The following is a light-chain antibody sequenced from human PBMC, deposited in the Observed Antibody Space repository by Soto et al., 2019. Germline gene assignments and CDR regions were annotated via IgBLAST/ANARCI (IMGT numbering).Light chain of an antibody. CDR2: STD. J-gene: IGLJ3*02. Sequence: QYVLTQPPSASATPGQRVTMSCSGSNIGSRSVYWYQHLPGTAPQLLIYSTDLRPSGVPDRFSGSKSGTSASLAISGLQSEDDANYYCATWDDSLNGWVFGGGTKLTVL. CDR1: SNIGSRS. V-gene: IGLV1-44*01. CDR3: ATWDDSLNGWV.